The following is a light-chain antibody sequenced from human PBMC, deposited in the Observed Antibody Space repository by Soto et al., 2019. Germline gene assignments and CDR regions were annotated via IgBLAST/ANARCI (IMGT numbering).Light chain of an antibody. CDR2: AAS. J-gene: IGKJ4*01. Sequence: DIQLTQSPSFLSASVGDRVTITCRASQGISTYLAWYQQKPGKAPKVLIYAASTLQSWVPSRFSGSGSGTEFSLTIRSLEPEDFATYYCQQVNSYPRTFGGGTKVEIK. CDR1: QGISTY. V-gene: IGKV1-9*01. CDR3: QQVNSYPRT.